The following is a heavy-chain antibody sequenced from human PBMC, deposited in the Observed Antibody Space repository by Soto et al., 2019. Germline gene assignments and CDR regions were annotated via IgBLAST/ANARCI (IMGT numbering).Heavy chain of an antibody. CDR3: ARTYCSGGSCSTPSRFDY. D-gene: IGHD2-15*01. Sequence: GASVKVSCKASGYTFTSYYMHWVRQAPGQGLEWMGIINPSGGSTSYAQKFQGRVTMTRDTSTSTVYMELSSLRSEDTAVYYCARTYCSGGSCSTPSRFDYWGQGTLVTVSS. V-gene: IGHV1-46*03. CDR2: INPSGGST. CDR1: GYTFTSYY. J-gene: IGHJ4*02.